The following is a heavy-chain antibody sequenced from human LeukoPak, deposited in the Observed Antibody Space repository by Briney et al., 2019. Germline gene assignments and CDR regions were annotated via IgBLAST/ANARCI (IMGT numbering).Heavy chain of an antibody. CDR1: GFTHNSYW. D-gene: IGHD1-26*01. J-gene: IGHJ4*02. Sequence: PGGSLRLSCAVWGFTHNSYWMSGVRHSPEKGKEWVANIREDGSEKYYVDPVKGWFTISRDNDKNSVYVKMHTVRAEDTAVYSCARARATGEFDCWGQGTLVTVSS. V-gene: IGHV3-7*01. CDR2: IREDGSEK. CDR3: ARARATGEFDC.